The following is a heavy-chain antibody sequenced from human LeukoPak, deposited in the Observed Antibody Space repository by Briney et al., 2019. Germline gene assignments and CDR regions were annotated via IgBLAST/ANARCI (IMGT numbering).Heavy chain of an antibody. CDR3: ASAPRISLVIIDGTAY. V-gene: IGHV1-69*04. Sequence: SVKVSCKASGGTFSSYGISWVRQAPGQGLEWMGRIIPILGIANYAQKFQGRVTITADKSTSTAYMELSSLRSEDTAVYYCASAPRISLVIIDGTAYWGQGTLVTVSS. J-gene: IGHJ4*02. D-gene: IGHD3-9*01. CDR1: GGTFSSYG. CDR2: IIPILGIA.